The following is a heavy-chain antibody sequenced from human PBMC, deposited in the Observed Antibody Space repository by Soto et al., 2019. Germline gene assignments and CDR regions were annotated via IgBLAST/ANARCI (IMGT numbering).Heavy chain of an antibody. D-gene: IGHD1-7*01. CDR3: AKGNSWSPALVFDI. Sequence: PGGSLRLSCAASGFTFSSYAMNWVRQAPGKGLEWVSAISGSGGSTYYADSVKGRFTISRDSSKNTLYLQMNSLRAEETAVYYCAKGNSWSPALVFDIWGKGTMVTVSS. J-gene: IGHJ3*02. CDR2: ISGSGGST. V-gene: IGHV3-23*01. CDR1: GFTFSSYA.